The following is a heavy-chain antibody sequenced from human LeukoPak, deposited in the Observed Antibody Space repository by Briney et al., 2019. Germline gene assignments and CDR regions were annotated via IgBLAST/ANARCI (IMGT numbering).Heavy chain of an antibody. J-gene: IGHJ4*02. Sequence: GSSVKVSWKASGGTFSSYAISWVRQAAGQGLEWRGGIIPIFGTANYAQKFQGRVTITADKSTSTAYMELSSLRSEDTAVYYCARGTSPPGYYFDYWGQGTLVTVSS. CDR2: IIPIFGTA. CDR1: GGTFSSYA. D-gene: IGHD1-14*01. CDR3: ARGTSPPGYYFDY. V-gene: IGHV1-69*06.